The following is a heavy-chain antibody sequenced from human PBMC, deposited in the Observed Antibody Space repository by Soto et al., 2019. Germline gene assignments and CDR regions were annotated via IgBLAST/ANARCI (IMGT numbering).Heavy chain of an antibody. Sequence: SETLSLTCTVSGGSVSSGSYYWSWIRQPPGKGLEWIGYIYYSGSTNYNPSLKSRVTISVDTSKNQFSLKLSSVTAADTAVYYCARGPVPNYFDYWGQGTLVTVSS. J-gene: IGHJ4*02. CDR1: GGSVSSGSYY. CDR2: IYYSGST. CDR3: ARGPVPNYFDY. V-gene: IGHV4-61*01.